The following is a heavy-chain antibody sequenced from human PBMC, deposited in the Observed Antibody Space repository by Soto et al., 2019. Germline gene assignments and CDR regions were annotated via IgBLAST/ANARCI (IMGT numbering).Heavy chain of an antibody. Sequence: ASVKVSCKASGYTFTSYGISWVRQAPGQGLEWMGWISAYNGNTNYAQKLQGRVTMTTDTSTSTAYMELRSLRSDDTAVYYCARDSDKGHVSGSWMGWFDPWGQGTLVTVSS. J-gene: IGHJ5*02. D-gene: IGHD2-15*01. V-gene: IGHV1-18*01. CDR2: ISAYNGNT. CDR1: GYTFTSYG. CDR3: ARDSDKGHVSGSWMGWFDP.